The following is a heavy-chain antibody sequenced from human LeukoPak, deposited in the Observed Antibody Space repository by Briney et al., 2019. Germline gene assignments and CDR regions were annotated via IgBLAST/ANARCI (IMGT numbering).Heavy chain of an antibody. CDR3: ATWRGSGSYGGYFDY. J-gene: IGHJ4*02. Sequence: GGSLRLSCAASGFTFSNYGMHWVCQAPGKGLEWAAIIWYDGSNKYYADSVKGRFTISRDNSKNTLYLQMNSLRVEDTAVYYCATWRGSGSYGGYFDYWGQGTLVTVSS. V-gene: IGHV3-33*01. D-gene: IGHD3-10*01. CDR1: GFTFSNYG. CDR2: IWYDGSNK.